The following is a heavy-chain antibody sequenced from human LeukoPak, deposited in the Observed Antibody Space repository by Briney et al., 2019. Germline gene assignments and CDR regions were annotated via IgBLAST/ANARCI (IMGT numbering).Heavy chain of an antibody. CDR1: GFTFSSYG. V-gene: IGHV3-30*18. Sequence: GGSLRLSCAASGFTFSSYGMHWVRQAPGKGLEWVAVISYDGSNKYYADSVKGRFTISRDNSKNTLYLQMNSLRAEDTAVYYCAKVEGRGYDFWSGPDAFDIWGQGTMVTVSS. CDR3: AKVEGRGYDFWSGPDAFDI. CDR2: ISYDGSNK. D-gene: IGHD3-3*01. J-gene: IGHJ3*02.